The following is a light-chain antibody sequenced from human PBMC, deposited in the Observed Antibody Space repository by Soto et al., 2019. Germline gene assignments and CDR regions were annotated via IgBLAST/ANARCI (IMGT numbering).Light chain of an antibody. Sequence: DIQLTQSPSSLSASVGDRVTSSCRVSQGISSYLNWYRQKPGKDPKFLIYAASNLQSGVPSRFSGSGSGTDFTLTISSLQPEDVASYYGQRTNTAPPLTFGGGTKVEIK. V-gene: IGKV1-27*01. CDR2: AAS. J-gene: IGKJ4*01. CDR3: QRTNTAPPLT. CDR1: QGISSY.